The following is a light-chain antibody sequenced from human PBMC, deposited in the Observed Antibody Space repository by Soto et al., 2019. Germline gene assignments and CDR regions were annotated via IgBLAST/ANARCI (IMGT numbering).Light chain of an antibody. CDR2: GAS. CDR3: XXXXXXXLX. V-gene: IGKV3-20*01. Sequence: EIVLTQSPGTLSLSPGERATLSCRASQSVSSSYLAWYQQKPGQAPRLLIYGASSRATGIPDRFSGSGSGTDFTLTISRLEXXXXXXXXXXXXXXXXLXFGGGTKVEIK. CDR1: QSVSSSY. J-gene: IGKJ4*01.